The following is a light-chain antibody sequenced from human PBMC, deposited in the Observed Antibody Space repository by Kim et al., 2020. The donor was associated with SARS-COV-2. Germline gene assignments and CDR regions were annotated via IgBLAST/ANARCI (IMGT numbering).Light chain of an antibody. CDR2: YDS. Sequence: APGKTARITCGGNNIESKSVHWYQQKPGQAPVLVIYYDSDRPSGIPERFSVSNSGNTATLTISRVEAGDEADYYCQVWDSSSDHVVFGGGTQLTVL. V-gene: IGLV3-21*04. CDR3: QVWDSSSDHVV. J-gene: IGLJ2*01. CDR1: NIESKS.